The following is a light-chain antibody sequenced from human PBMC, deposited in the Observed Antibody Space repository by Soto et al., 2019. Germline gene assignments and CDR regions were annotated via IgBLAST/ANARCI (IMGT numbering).Light chain of an antibody. V-gene: IGLV2-11*01. Sequence: QSALTQPRSVSGSPGQSVTISCTGTSSYVGGYNYVSWYQQHPGKDPKLMIYDVSKRPSGVPDRFSGSKSGNTASLTISGLQAEDEADSYYCSYAGSVVFGGGTKLTVL. CDR1: SSYVGGYNY. CDR2: DVS. J-gene: IGLJ2*01. CDR3: CSYAGSVV.